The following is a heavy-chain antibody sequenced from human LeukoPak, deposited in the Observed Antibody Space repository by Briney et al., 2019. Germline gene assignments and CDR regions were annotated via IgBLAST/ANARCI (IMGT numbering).Heavy chain of an antibody. V-gene: IGHV1-18*01. CDR3: LRDAGSYCTSASCFDY. J-gene: IGHJ4*02. Sequence: ASVKVSCKASVYTFTSYGINWVRLAPGQGLEWMGWISTHNGNTNYAHNLQGRVTLTTDTATSTDYLELRSLISDDTAISSCLRDAGSYCTSASCFDYWGQGTLVTVSS. CDR2: ISTHNGNT. D-gene: IGHD3-10*01. CDR1: VYTFTSYG.